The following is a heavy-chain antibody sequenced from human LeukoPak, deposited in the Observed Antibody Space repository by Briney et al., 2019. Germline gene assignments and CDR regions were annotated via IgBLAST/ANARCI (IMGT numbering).Heavy chain of an antibody. D-gene: IGHD4-23*01. J-gene: IGHJ1*01. V-gene: IGHV6-1*01. CDR1: GDSFSSNSAA. CDR3: ASTYGGHFQH. CDR2: TYYRSKWYN. Sequence: SQTLSLTCALSGDSFSSNSAAWTWVRQSPSRGLEWLGRTYYRSKWYNDYAVSVKSRITINPDISRNQFSLQLNSVTPEDTAAYYCASTYGGHFQHWGQGTLVTVSS.